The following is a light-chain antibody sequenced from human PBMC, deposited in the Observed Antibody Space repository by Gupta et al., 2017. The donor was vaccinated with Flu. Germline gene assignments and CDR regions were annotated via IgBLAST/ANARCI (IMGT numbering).Light chain of an antibody. V-gene: IGKV3-20*01. CDR2: GAS. J-gene: IGKJ2*01. CDR1: QTLTHNY. CDR3: QQFGSSPYT. Sequence: GTLSWSPRERATLSCRAHQTLTHNYLALYQQKVGQPPRLLIYGASNRATGIPDRFGGSGSGTDFTLTISRLDPEDFAVYYCQQFGSSPYTFGQGTRLEIK.